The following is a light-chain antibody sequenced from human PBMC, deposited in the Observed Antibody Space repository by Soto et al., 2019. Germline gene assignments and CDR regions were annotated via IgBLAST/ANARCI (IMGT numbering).Light chain of an antibody. CDR3: QSFDADFVI. CDR1: SGSIANNY. J-gene: IGLJ2*01. V-gene: IGLV6-57*04. Sequence: NFMLTQPHSVSESPGKTVTISCTRSSGSIANNYVQWYQQRPGSAPTTVIYENKLRPSGVPGRFSGSTDGSSNSASLTISGLQAEDEADYYCQSFDADFVIFGGGTTLTVL. CDR2: ENK.